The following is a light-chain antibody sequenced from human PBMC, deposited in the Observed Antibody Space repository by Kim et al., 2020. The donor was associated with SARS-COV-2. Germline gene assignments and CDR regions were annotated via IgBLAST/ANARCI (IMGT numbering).Light chain of an antibody. J-gene: IGKJ1*01. CDR3: QQYESYPRT. CDR1: QGISSL. Sequence: DIQMTQSPSSLSASVGDRVTITCRASQGISSLLAWYQQKPGKALKSLIYAASSLQRGVPSRFSGSGSGTVFTLTISSLQPEDFATYYGQQYESYPRTFGQGTKVDIK. CDR2: AAS. V-gene: IGKV1D-16*01.